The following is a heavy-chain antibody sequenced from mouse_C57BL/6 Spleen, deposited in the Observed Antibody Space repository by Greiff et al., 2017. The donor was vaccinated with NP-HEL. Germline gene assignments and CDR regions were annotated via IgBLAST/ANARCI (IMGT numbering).Heavy chain of an antibody. CDR1: GYTFTEYT. D-gene: IGHD1-1*01. V-gene: IGHV1-69*01. J-gene: IGHJ1*03. Sequence: VQLQQSGAELVKPGASVKLSCKASGYTFTEYTIHWVKQRSGQGLEWIGEIDPSDSYTNYNQKFKGKSTLTVDKSSSTAYMQLSSLTSEDSAVYYCARRGTTDWYFDVWGTGTTVTVSS. CDR3: ARRGTTDWYFDV. CDR2: IDPSDSYT.